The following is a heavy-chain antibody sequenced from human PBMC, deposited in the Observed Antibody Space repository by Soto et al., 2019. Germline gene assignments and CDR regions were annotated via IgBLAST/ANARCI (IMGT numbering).Heavy chain of an antibody. V-gene: IGHV1-18*01. Sequence: GAPVKVSCKASGYTFTSYGIRWDRQAPGQGLEWMGWISAYNGNTNYAQKHQGRVTMTTDTSTSTVYMELRSLRSDDTPVYYCARLLTGAPDTENWFDQWGQGTLVTVSS. J-gene: IGHJ5*02. CDR2: ISAYNGNT. D-gene: IGHD5-18*01. CDR3: ARLLTGAPDTENWFDQ. CDR1: GYTFTSYG.